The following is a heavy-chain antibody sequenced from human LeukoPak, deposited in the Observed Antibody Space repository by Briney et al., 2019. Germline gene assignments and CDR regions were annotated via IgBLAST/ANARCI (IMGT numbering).Heavy chain of an antibody. Sequence: ASVKVPCKASGYTFTSYGISWVRQAPGQGREWMGWISAYNGNTNYAQKLQGRVTMTTDTSTSTAYMELRSLRSDDTAVYYCARVVTIFGVVIAKNYYYMDVWGKGTTVTVSS. D-gene: IGHD3-3*01. CDR2: ISAYNGNT. V-gene: IGHV1-18*01. J-gene: IGHJ6*03. CDR3: ARVVTIFGVVIAKNYYYMDV. CDR1: GYTFTSYG.